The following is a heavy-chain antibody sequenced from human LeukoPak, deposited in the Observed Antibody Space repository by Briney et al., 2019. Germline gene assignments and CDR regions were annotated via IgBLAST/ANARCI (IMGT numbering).Heavy chain of an antibody. V-gene: IGHV3-21*01. CDR3: ARILDSGLDY. D-gene: IGHD1-26*01. Sequence: GGSLRLSCAASGFTFSSYSMNWVRQALGKGLEWVSYISSSRSYIYYADSVKGGFTISRDKAKNSLYLQMNSLRAEDTAVYYCARILDSGLDYWGQGTLVTVSS. J-gene: IGHJ4*02. CDR1: GFTFSSYS. CDR2: ISSSRSYI.